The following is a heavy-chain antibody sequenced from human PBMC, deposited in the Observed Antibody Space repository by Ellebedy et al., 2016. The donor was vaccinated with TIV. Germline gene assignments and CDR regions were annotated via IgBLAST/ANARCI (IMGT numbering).Heavy chain of an antibody. CDR2: IYSGGST. Sequence: GGSLRLSCAASGFTVSSNYMSWVRQAPGKGLEWVSVIYSGGSTYYADSVKGRFTISRDNSKNTLYLQMNSLRAEDTAVYYCARVDLFYYYDSSGDFDIWGQGTMVTVSS. V-gene: IGHV3-66*01. J-gene: IGHJ3*02. CDR3: ARVDLFYYYDSSGDFDI. D-gene: IGHD3-22*01. CDR1: GFTVSSNY.